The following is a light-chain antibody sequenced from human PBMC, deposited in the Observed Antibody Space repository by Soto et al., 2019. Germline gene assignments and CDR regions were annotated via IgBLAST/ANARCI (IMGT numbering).Light chain of an antibody. CDR3: QQSYSMPWT. CDR2: AAS. Sequence: DIQMTQSPSSLSASVGDTVTITCRASQSINRYLNWYQQKPGKAPKLLIYAASTLHSGVPSRFSGSGSGTDLTLTINSLQPEDFATYYCQQSYSMPWTFGQGTKVDIK. V-gene: IGKV1-39*01. CDR1: QSINRY. J-gene: IGKJ1*01.